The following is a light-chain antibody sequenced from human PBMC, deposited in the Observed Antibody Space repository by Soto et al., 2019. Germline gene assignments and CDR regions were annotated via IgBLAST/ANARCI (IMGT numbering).Light chain of an antibody. CDR2: GAS. J-gene: IGKJ1*01. CDR3: QKYGSSPRT. V-gene: IGKV3-20*01. Sequence: ELVLTQPPGTLSLSPVARATLSCRASQSVSSSSLAWYQQRPGQAPRLLIFGASSRATGIPDRFSGSGSGADFTLTISRLEPEEFAVYYCQKYGSSPRTFGKGTKVDIK. CDR1: QSVSSSS.